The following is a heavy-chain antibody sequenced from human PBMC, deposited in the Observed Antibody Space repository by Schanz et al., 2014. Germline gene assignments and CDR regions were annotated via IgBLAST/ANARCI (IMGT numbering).Heavy chain of an antibody. D-gene: IGHD3-10*01. V-gene: IGHV3-74*01. CDR1: GFTFSSHW. J-gene: IGHJ6*02. Sequence: EVHLVESGGGLVQPGGSLRLSCAASGFTFSSHWMHWVRQDPGKGLVWVARINSVGSNTDYADSVTGRFTISRDNAKNTLYLQMNTLRAEDTAVYYCAKDGPGGSGSYSADGGMDVWGQGTTVTVSS. CDR3: AKDGPGGSGSYSADGGMDV. CDR2: INSVGSNT.